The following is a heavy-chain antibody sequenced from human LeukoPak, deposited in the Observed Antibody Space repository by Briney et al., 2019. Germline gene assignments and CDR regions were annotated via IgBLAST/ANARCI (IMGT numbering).Heavy chain of an antibody. CDR1: GFTFSSYG. J-gene: IGHJ4*02. CDR2: IRYDGSNK. V-gene: IGHV3-30*02. CDR3: ARDGYDFWSGYRYFDY. D-gene: IGHD3-3*01. Sequence: GGSLRLSCAASGFTFSSYGMHWVRQAPGKGLEWVAFIRYDGSNKYYADSVKGRFTISRDNSKNTLYLQMNSLRAEDTAVYYCARDGYDFWSGYRYFDYWGQGTLVTVSS.